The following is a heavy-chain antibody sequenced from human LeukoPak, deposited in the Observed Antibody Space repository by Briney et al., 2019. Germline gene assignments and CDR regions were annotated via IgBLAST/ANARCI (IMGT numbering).Heavy chain of an antibody. CDR2: IWYDGSNK. CDR1: GFTFSSYS. CDR3: AMTHIVVVPAAITWFDP. J-gene: IGHJ5*02. D-gene: IGHD2-2*02. Sequence: GGSLRLSCAASGFTFSSYSMNWVRQAPGKGLEWVAVIWYDGSNKYYADSVKGRFTISRDNSKNTLYLQMNSLRAEDTAVYYCAMTHIVVVPAAITWFDPWGQGTLVTVSS. V-gene: IGHV3-33*08.